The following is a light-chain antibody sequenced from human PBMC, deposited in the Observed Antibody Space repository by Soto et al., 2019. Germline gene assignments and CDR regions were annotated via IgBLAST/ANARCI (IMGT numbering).Light chain of an antibody. V-gene: IGKV2-24*01. J-gene: IGKJ1*01. CDR1: QSLVHNDGHPS. Sequence: DIVMHQTPLNSPVTRGQAASSSCRSSQSLVHNDGHPSLSWFQQMPGQPPRLLIYKISDRCSGVHDRFSGSGAGTDFNLTISRVEAEDVGVYSFMQATQSPWTFGQGTKVEI. CDR3: MQATQSPWT. CDR2: KIS.